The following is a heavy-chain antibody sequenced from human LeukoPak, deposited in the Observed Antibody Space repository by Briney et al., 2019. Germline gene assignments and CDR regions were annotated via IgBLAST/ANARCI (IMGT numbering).Heavy chain of an antibody. Sequence: SETLSLTCTVSGGSISSGGYYWSWIRQPPGKGLEWIGYIYHSGSTYYNPSLKSRVTISVDTSKNQFSLKLSSVTAADTAVYYCARSVPAEEDSDAFDIWGQGTMVTVSS. J-gene: IGHJ3*02. CDR2: IYHSGST. D-gene: IGHD2-2*01. CDR1: GGSISSGGYY. CDR3: ARSVPAEEDSDAFDI. V-gene: IGHV4-30-2*02.